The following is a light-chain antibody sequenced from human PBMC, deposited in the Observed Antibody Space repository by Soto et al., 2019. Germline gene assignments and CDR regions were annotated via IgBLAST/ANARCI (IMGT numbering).Light chain of an antibody. Sequence: QSVLTQPPSVSGAPGQRVTFSCTGSSSNIGAGYDVHWYQQFPGTAPRLLIYGNTNRPSGVPDRFSGSKSGTSASLAITGLQAEDEADYYCQSYDSSLGGPVVFGGGTKLTVL. CDR1: SSNIGAGYD. CDR2: GNT. J-gene: IGLJ3*02. V-gene: IGLV1-40*01. CDR3: QSYDSSLGGPVV.